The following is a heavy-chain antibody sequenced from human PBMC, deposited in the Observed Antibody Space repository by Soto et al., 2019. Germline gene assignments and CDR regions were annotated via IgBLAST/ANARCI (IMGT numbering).Heavy chain of an antibody. J-gene: IGHJ5*02. CDR1: GASIGGGEYY. Sequence: SETLSLTCTVSGASIGGGEYYWIWIPQPPGQGLEWNGYFFHTANTYNNPSLKVRPTISVDTYKDSFPLSSSSVTAAALPAYVCGRARRGELLLFDTWGQGTLVTVSS. V-gene: IGHV4-30-4*01. CDR2: FFHTANT. CDR3: GRARRGELLLFDT. D-gene: IGHD1-26*01.